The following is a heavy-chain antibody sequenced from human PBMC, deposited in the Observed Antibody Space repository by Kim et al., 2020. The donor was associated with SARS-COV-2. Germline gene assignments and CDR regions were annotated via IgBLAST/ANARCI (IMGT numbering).Heavy chain of an antibody. J-gene: IGHJ4*02. CDR3: ARGYYYCSGGSCPGSLADY. Sequence: SETLSLTCTVSGGSISSSSYYWGWIRQPPGKGLEWIGSIYYSGSTYYNPSLKSRVTISVDTSKNQFSLKLSSVTAADTAVYYCARGYYYCSGGSCPGSLADYWGQGTLVTVSS. D-gene: IGHD2-15*01. V-gene: IGHV4-39*07. CDR2: IYYSGST. CDR1: GGSISSSSYY.